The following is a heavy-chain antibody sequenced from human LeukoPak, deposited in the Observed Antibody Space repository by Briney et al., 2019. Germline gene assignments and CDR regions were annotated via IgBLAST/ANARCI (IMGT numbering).Heavy chain of an antibody. J-gene: IGHJ4*02. CDR3: ARLIYSRGLGY. D-gene: IGHD3-16*01. CDR1: GGSFSGYY. CDR2: INHSGST. V-gene: IGHV4-34*01. Sequence: SETLSLTCAVYGGSFSGYYWSWIRQPPGKGLEGIGEINHSGSTNYNPSLKSRVTISVDTSKNQFSLKLSSVTAADPAVYYCARLIYSRGLGYWGQGTLVTVSS.